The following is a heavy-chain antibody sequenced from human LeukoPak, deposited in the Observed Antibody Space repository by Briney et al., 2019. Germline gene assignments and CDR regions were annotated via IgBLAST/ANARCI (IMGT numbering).Heavy chain of an antibody. CDR1: GGSFSGYY. Sequence: PSETLSLTCAVYGGSFSGYYWSWIRQPPGKGLEWIGEINHSGSTNYNPSLKSRVTISVDTSKNQFSLELSSVTAADTAVYYCARTRIYPRTRFSYYDFWSGPSDAFDIWGQGTMVTVSS. D-gene: IGHD3-3*01. J-gene: IGHJ3*02. CDR2: INHSGST. CDR3: ARTRIYPRTRFSYYDFWSGPSDAFDI. V-gene: IGHV4-34*01.